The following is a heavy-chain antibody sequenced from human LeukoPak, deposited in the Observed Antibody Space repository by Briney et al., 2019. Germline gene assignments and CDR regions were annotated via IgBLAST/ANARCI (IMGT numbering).Heavy chain of an antibody. D-gene: IGHD3-3*01. V-gene: IGHV4-59*01. J-gene: IGHJ5*02. CDR2: IYYSGST. CDR1: GGSISSYY. CDR3: ARDSVSVASYYDFWSGYPRWYWFDP. Sequence: SETLSLTCTVSGGSISSYYWSWIRQPPGKGLEWIGYIYYSGSTNYNPSLKSRVTISVDTSKNQFSLKLSSVTAADTAVYYCARDSVSVASYYDFWSGYPRWYWFDPWGQGTLVTVSS.